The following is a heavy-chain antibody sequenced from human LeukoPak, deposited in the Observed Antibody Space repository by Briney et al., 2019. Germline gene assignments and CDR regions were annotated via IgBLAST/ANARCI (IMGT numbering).Heavy chain of an antibody. Sequence: GGSLRLSCAASGFTFSSYAMSWVREVPGKGLEWVSVISGSGDSIYYADSVKGRFTISRDNPKNTLYLQMNSLRAEDTAVYYCAKDRSDYSNYEADYWGQGTLVTVSS. D-gene: IGHD4-11*01. CDR3: AKDRSDYSNYEADY. J-gene: IGHJ4*02. V-gene: IGHV3-23*01. CDR1: GFTFSSYA. CDR2: ISGSGDSI.